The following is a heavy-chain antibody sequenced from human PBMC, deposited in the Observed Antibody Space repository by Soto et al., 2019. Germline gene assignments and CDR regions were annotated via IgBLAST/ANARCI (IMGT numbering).Heavy chain of an antibody. Sequence: SETLSLTCAVYGGSFSGYYWSWIRQPPGKGLEWIGEINHSGSTDYNPSLKSRVTISVDTSKNQFSLKLSSVTAADTAVYYCARGPYMDIVATVYFDYWGQGTLVTVSS. J-gene: IGHJ4*02. CDR1: GGSFSGYY. V-gene: IGHV4-34*01. CDR2: INHSGST. CDR3: ARGPYMDIVATVYFDY. D-gene: IGHD5-12*01.